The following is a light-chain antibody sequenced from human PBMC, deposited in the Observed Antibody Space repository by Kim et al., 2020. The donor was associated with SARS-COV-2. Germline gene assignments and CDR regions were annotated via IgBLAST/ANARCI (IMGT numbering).Light chain of an antibody. CDR2: DSS. J-gene: IGKJ2*01. CDR1: QSIDSSF. Sequence: VLTQSPDTLSLSPGDRATLSCRASQSIDSSFLAWYQQKPGQAPTLLIYDSSTTATGIPDRFTGSGSETEFTITITRLEPEDFALYFCQFFGGSSYTFGQGTKLEI. V-gene: IGKV3-20*01. CDR3: QFFGGSSYT.